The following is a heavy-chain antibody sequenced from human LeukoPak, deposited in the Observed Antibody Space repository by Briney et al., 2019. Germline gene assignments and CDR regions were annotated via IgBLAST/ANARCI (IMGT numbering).Heavy chain of an antibody. D-gene: IGHD2-15*01. CDR3: ARDWSGGSCPDY. V-gene: IGHV1-3*01. Sequence: ASVKASCKASGYTFTSYAMHWVRQAPGQRLEWMGWINAGNGNTKYSQKFQGRVTITRDTSASTAYMELSSLRSEDTAVYYCARDWSGGSCPDYWGQGTLVTVSS. J-gene: IGHJ4*02. CDR1: GYTFTSYA. CDR2: INAGNGNT.